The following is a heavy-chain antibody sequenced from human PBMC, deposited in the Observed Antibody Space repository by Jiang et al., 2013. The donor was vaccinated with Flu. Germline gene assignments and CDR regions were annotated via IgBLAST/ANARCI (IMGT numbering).Heavy chain of an antibody. D-gene: IGHD1-26*01. CDR2: IIPIFGTA. Sequence: SGAEVKKPGASVKVSCKASGGTFSSYAISWVRQAPGQGLEWMGGIIPIFGTANYAQKFQGRVTITADESTSTAYMELSSLRSEDTAVYYCARGRSQYRDSLATIWFDPWGQGTLVTVSS. J-gene: IGHJ5*02. V-gene: IGHV1-69*13. CDR1: GGTFSSYA. CDR3: ARGRSQYRDSLATIWFDP.